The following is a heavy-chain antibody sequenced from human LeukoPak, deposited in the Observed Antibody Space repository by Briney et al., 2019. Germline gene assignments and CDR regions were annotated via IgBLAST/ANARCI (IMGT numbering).Heavy chain of an antibody. CDR3: FIVVVTAINDAFDI. Sequence: ASVKVSCKASGGTFSSYAISWVRQAPGQGLEWMGGIVPIFGTANYAQKFQGRVTITADKSTSTAYMELSSLRSEDTAVYYCFIVVVTAINDAFDIWGQGTMVTVSS. J-gene: IGHJ3*02. CDR1: GGTFSSYA. CDR2: IVPIFGTA. D-gene: IGHD2-21*02. V-gene: IGHV1-69*06.